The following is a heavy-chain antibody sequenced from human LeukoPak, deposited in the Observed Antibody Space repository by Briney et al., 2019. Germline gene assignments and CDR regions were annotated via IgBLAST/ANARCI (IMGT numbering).Heavy chain of an antibody. CDR3: ARASATGTVDI. V-gene: IGHV3-7*05. J-gene: IGHJ3*02. Sequence: GGSLRLSCAASGFTFRNYWMSWVRQAPGKGLEWVANINQGGSERYYVDSVKGRFTISRDNAKDSLYLQIISLRAEDTAVYYCARASATGTVDIWGQGTMVTVSS. CDR1: GFTFRNYW. D-gene: IGHD1-1*01. CDR2: INQGGSER.